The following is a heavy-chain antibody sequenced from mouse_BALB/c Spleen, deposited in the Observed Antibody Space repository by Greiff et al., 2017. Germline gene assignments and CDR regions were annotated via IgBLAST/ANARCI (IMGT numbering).Heavy chain of an antibody. CDR2: IYPYNGGT. CDR3: ARGDGYYWYFDV. Sequence: EVQPQQPGAELVKPGASVKISCKASGYTFTDYNMHWVKQSHGKSLEWIGYIYPYNGGTGYNQKFKSKATLTVDNSSSTAYMELRSLTSEDSAVYYCARGDGYYWYFDVWGAGTTVTVSS. V-gene: IGHV1S29*02. J-gene: IGHJ1*01. D-gene: IGHD2-3*01. CDR1: GYTFTDYN.